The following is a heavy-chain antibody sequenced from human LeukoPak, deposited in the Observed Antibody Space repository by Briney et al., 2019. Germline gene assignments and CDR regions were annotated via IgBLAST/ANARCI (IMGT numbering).Heavy chain of an antibody. Sequence: HTGGSLRPSCAASGFTVSSDYMNWVRQAPGKGLEWVSVIYSGGNTYYADSVKGRFTISRDNSKNTLYLQMNSLRAEDTAVHYCAKVGYSYGADYWGQGTLVTVSS. J-gene: IGHJ4*02. CDR2: IYSGGNT. CDR1: GFTVSSDY. D-gene: IGHD5-18*01. CDR3: AKVGYSYGADY. V-gene: IGHV3-53*05.